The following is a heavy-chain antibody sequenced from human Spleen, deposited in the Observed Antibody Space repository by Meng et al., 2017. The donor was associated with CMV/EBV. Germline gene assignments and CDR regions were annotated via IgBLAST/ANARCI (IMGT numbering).Heavy chain of an antibody. J-gene: IGHJ4*02. CDR3: ARRGYCSSTSCYYFDY. V-gene: IGHV5-51*01. CDR1: GYSFISYW. D-gene: IGHD2-2*01. CDR2: IYPGDSDT. Sequence: GESLKISCKGSGYSFISYWIGWVRQMPGKGLEWMGIIYPGDSDTRYSPSFQGQVTISADKSISTAYLQWSSLKASDTAMYYCARRGYCSSTSCYYFDYWGQGTLVTVS.